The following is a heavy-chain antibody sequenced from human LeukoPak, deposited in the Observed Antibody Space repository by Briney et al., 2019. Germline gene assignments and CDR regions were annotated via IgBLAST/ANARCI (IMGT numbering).Heavy chain of an antibody. Sequence: SETLSLTCAVYGGSFSGYYWSWIRQPPGKGLEWIGEINHSGSTNYNPSLKSRVTISVDTSKNQFSLKLSSVTAADTAVYYCARGPAAGIRYFGYWGQGTLVTVSS. CDR1: GGSFSGYY. V-gene: IGHV4-34*01. J-gene: IGHJ4*02. D-gene: IGHD6-13*01. CDR2: INHSGST. CDR3: ARGPAAGIRYFGY.